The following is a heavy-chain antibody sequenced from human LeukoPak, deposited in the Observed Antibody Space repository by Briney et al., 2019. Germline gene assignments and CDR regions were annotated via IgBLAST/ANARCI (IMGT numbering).Heavy chain of an antibody. CDR1: GFTFYDYA. J-gene: IGHJ6*03. V-gene: IGHV3-9*01. D-gene: IGHD6-13*01. Sequence: GVSLRLSCAASGFTFYDYAMLWLRQAPGKGLKWVLGTSWSSDSIGCADSVKGRFTISRDNAKNSLYLQMNSLRAGDTALYYCAKDSGSSWYGYDYYMDVWGKGTTVTISS. CDR2: TSWSSDSI. CDR3: AKDSGSSWYGYDYYMDV.